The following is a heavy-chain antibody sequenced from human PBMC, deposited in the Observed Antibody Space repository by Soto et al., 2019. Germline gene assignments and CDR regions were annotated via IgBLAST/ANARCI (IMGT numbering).Heavy chain of an antibody. J-gene: IGHJ4*02. CDR3: TRHTSDY. CDR1: GLTFSGSA. Sequence: EVQLVESGGGLVQPGGSLTLYCVASGLTFSGSAMSWVLQASGKGLEWVGRIRSKPKNYATAYAATVQCRFTISRDDSKNTAYLQMNSLKTEDTAVYYCTRHTSDYCGQGTMVTVSS. V-gene: IGHV3-73*01. CDR2: IRSKPKNYAT.